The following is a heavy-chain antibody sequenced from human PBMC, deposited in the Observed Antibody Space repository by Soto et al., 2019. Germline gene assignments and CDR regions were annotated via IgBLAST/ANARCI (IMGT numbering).Heavy chain of an antibody. CDR1: GFTFSSYD. J-gene: IGHJ6*02. CDR2: IGTAGDT. V-gene: IGHV3-13*01. Sequence: PGGSLRLSCAASGFTFSSYDMHWFRQATGKGLEWVSAIGTAGDTYYPDSVKGRFTISRENAKNSLYLQMNSLRAGDTAVYYCARGGASGWYYYYYGMDVWGQGTTVTVSS. D-gene: IGHD6-19*01. CDR3: ARGGASGWYYYYYGMDV.